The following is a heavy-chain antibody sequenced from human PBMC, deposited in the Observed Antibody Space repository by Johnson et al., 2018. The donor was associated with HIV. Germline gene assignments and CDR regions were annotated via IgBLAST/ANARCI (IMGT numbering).Heavy chain of an antibody. Sequence: VQLVESGGGVVQPGRSLRLSCAASGFTFSSNYMSWVRQAPGKGLEWVSVIYSGGSTYYADSVKGRFTISSDNSKNKLYLQMNSLRAEDTAVYYCARGEGDYGDNDAFDIWGQGTMVTVSS. CDR2: IYSGGST. V-gene: IGHV3-66*01. D-gene: IGHD4-17*01. CDR1: GFTFSSNY. CDR3: ARGEGDYGDNDAFDI. J-gene: IGHJ3*02.